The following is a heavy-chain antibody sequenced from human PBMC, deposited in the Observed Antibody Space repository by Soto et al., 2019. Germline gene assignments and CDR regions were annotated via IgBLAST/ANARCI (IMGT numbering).Heavy chain of an antibody. Sequence: PSETLSLTCTVSGGSIRSYYWSWIRQPPGKGLEWIGYIYYSGSTNYNPSLKSRVTISVDTSKNQFSLKLSSVTAADTAVYSCARWGCQFDYWGQGTLVTVSS. CDR1: GGSIRSYY. D-gene: IGHD7-27*01. J-gene: IGHJ4*02. V-gene: IGHV4-59*01. CDR3: ARWGCQFDY. CDR2: IYYSGST.